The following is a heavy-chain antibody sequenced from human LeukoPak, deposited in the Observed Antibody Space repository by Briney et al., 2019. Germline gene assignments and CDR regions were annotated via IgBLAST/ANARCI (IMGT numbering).Heavy chain of an antibody. CDR1: GGSISSYY. D-gene: IGHD3-10*01. V-gene: IGHV4-4*07. J-gene: IGHJ4*02. Sequence: SETLSLTCTVSGGSISSYYWSWIRQPAGKGLEWIGRIYTSGSTNYNPSLKSRVTMSVDTSKNQFSLKLSSVTAADTAVYYCARDRPLYGSGSYSYYFDYWGQGTLVTVSS. CDR3: ARDRPLYGSGSYSYYFDY. CDR2: IYTSGST.